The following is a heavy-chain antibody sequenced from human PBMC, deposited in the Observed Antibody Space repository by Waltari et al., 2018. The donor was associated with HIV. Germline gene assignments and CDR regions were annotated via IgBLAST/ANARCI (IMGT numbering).Heavy chain of an antibody. D-gene: IGHD3-22*01. CDR3: AREALYDSSGYYFDY. V-gene: IGHV3-7*01. Sequence: EVQLVESGGGLVQTGGSLRLSCAASEFTVNNYWMTWVCQAPGKGLEGVANIKQDESEKYYVDSVKGRFTIARDNAKNSLFLQMNSLRAEDTAVYYCAREALYDSSGYYFDYWGQGTLVTVSS. J-gene: IGHJ4*02. CDR1: EFTVNNYW. CDR2: IKQDESEK.